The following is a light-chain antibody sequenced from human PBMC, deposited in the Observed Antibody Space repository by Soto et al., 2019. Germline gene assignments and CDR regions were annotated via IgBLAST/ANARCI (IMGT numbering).Light chain of an antibody. V-gene: IGKV3-20*01. CDR2: GAS. Sequence: EIVLTQSPGTLSLSPGERATLSCRASQSVSSSSLAWYQQKPGQAPRLLIYGASSRATGIPDRFSGSGSGTDFTLTISRLEPEDFAVFYCQQYGSSPYTFVQGTKLEIK. CDR3: QQYGSSPYT. CDR1: QSVSSSS. J-gene: IGKJ2*01.